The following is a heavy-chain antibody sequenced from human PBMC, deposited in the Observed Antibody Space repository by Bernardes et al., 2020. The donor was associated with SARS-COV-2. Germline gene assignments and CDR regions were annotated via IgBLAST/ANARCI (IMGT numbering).Heavy chain of an antibody. CDR1: GDSITTGTYY. V-gene: IGHV3-23*01. CDR2: ISGSGGST. Sequence: ETLSLTCTVSGDSITTGTYYWGWIRQPPGKGLEWVSAISGSGGSTYYADSVKGRFTISRDNSKNTLYLQMNSLRAEDTAVYYCAKDVSWAMSNGAFDIWGQGTMVTVSS. CDR3: AKDVSWAMSNGAFDI. D-gene: IGHD2-2*01. J-gene: IGHJ3*02.